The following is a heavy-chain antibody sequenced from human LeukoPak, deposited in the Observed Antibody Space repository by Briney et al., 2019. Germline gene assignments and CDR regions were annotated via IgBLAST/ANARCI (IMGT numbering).Heavy chain of an antibody. D-gene: IGHD3-22*01. CDR3: ARDFLDYYDSSGVDY. CDR2: INPNSGGT. V-gene: IGHV1-2*02. Sequence: ASVKVSCKASGYTFTGYYMHWVRQAPGQGLEWMGWINPNSGGTNYAQKFQGRVTMTRDTSISTAYMELSRLRSDDTAVYYCARDFLDYYDSSGVDYWGQGTLVTASS. CDR1: GYTFTGYY. J-gene: IGHJ4*02.